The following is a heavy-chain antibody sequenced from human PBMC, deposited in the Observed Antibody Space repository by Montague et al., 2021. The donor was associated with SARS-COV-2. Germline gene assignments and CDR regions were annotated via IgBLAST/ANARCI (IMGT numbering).Heavy chain of an antibody. CDR2: INHSGRT. Sequence: SETLSLTCAVYGGSLSGYYWSWICQPPGKGLEWIGEINHSGRTNYNPSXXSRVTISLDTSKNQFSLKLSSVTAADTAVYYCARGRRRYNWRDETSYYYGMDVWGQGTAVTVSS. J-gene: IGHJ6*02. D-gene: IGHD1-20*01. CDR3: ARGRRRYNWRDETSYYYGMDV. V-gene: IGHV4-34*01. CDR1: GGSLSGYY.